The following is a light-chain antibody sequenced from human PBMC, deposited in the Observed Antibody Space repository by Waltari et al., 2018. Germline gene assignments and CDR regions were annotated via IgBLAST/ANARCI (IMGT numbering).Light chain of an antibody. Sequence: DIQMTQFPSTLSASVGDRVTITCRASESIGDWMAWYQREPGKAPKLLISRASTLQSDVPSRFSGSGSGTEFTLTISSLQPDDFGTYYCQYYFLYSRGFGQGTKLEIK. CDR2: RAS. V-gene: IGKV1-5*03. J-gene: IGKJ2*03. CDR1: ESIGDW. CDR3: QYYFLYSRG.